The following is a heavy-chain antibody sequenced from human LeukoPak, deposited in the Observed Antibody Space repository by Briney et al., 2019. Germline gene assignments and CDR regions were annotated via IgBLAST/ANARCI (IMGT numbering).Heavy chain of an antibody. Sequence: SLEPPFAGPGFIFNKLAIPWVRQPSGKGLEWVPGINLNSGSIDYADSVKGRFTISRDNAKNSLYLQMNSLRVEDTAFYYCAKDNRRHYTSGPNPDSLHWGQGALVTVSS. J-gene: IGHJ4*02. CDR1: GFIFNKLA. CDR2: INLNSGSI. V-gene: IGHV3-9*01. CDR3: AKDNRRHYTSGPNPDSLH. D-gene: IGHD6-19*01.